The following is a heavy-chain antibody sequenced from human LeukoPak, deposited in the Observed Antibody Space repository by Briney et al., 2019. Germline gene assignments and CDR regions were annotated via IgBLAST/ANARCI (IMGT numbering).Heavy chain of an antibody. V-gene: IGHV4-61*02. Sequence: PAQTLTLTCTASGVSISSDTYYWSWIRQPAGQELEWTVRLYTKGSTNYNPSLKRRVTISLDTYKNEFSLKLSSVTAADAAVYYCARERAYRGWYAVYFEYWGRGTVVSVP. CDR1: GVSISSDTYY. CDR3: ARERAYRGWYAVYFEY. CDR2: LYTKGST. D-gene: IGHD6-19*01. J-gene: IGHJ4*02.